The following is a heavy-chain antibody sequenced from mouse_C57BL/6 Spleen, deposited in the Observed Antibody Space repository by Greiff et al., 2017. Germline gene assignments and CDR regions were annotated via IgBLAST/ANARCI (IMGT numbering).Heavy chain of an antibody. J-gene: IGHJ4*01. CDR1: GYTFTSYW. CDR2: IYPGSGST. D-gene: IGHD1-1*01. Sequence: QVQLQQPGAELVKPGASVKMSCKASGYTFTSYWITWVKQRPGQGLEWIGDIYPGSGSTNYNEKFKSKATLTVDTSSSTAYMQPISLTSEDSAVYYCARYYYGSSFYYGMDYWGQGTSVTVSS. V-gene: IGHV1-55*01. CDR3: ARYYYGSSFYYGMDY.